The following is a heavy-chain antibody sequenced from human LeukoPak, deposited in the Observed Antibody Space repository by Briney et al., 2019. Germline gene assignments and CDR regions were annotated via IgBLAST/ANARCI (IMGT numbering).Heavy chain of an antibody. CDR1: GYTFTSYD. CDR2: LNPNSGNT. D-gene: IGHD2-2*01. CDR3: ARVGCSSTSCYWAYYYYMDV. J-gene: IGHJ6*03. Sequence: ASVKVSCKASGYTFTSYDINWVRQATGQGLEWMGWLNPNSGNTGYAQKFQGRVTMTRNTSISTAYMELSSLRSEDTAVYYCARVGCSSTSCYWAYYYYMDVWGKGTTVTVSS. V-gene: IGHV1-8*01.